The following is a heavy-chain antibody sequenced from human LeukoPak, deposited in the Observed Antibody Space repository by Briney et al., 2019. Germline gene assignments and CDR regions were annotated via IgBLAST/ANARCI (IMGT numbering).Heavy chain of an antibody. CDR2: MNPSGGST. CDR1: GYTFTSYY. J-gene: IGHJ4*02. Sequence: RASVKVSCKAFGYTFTSYYMHWVRQAPGQGLEWMGIMNPSGGSTSYAQKLQDRVSMNRDTSTSTVYMGLSSLRSEDTAVYYCARGISITMVPGVIDYWGQGTLVTVS. D-gene: IGHD3-10*01. CDR3: ARGISITMVPGVIDY. V-gene: IGHV1-46*01.